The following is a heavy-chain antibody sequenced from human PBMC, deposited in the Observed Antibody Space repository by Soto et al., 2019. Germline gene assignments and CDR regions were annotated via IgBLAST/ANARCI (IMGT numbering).Heavy chain of an antibody. V-gene: IGHV1-69*06. CDR1: GGTFSSYA. J-gene: IGHJ6*02. D-gene: IGHD2-15*01. CDR3: AGGLSLLAFRYYYYGMDV. CDR2: IIPNFGTA. Sequence: QVQLVQSGAEVKKPGSSVKVSCKASGGTFSSYAISWVRQAPGQGLEWMGGIIPNFGTANYAQKFQRRVTITGDKSTSTAYMELSSLRSEDTAVYYCAGGLSLLAFRYYYYGMDVWGQGTTVTVSS.